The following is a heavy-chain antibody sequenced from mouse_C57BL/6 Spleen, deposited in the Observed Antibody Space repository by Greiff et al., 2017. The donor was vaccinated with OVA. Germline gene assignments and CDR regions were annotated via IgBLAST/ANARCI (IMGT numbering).Heavy chain of an antibody. CDR1: GFTFSSYA. CDR2: ISDGGSYT. J-gene: IGHJ2*01. CDR3: ARDGDGYTYYFDY. V-gene: IGHV5-4*01. D-gene: IGHD2-3*01. Sequence: DVKLVESGGGLVKPGGSLKLSCAASGFTFSSYAMSWVRQTPEKRLEWVATISDGGSYTYYPDNVKGRFTISRDNAKNNLYLQMSHLKSEDTAMYYCARDGDGYTYYFDYWGQGTTLTVSS.